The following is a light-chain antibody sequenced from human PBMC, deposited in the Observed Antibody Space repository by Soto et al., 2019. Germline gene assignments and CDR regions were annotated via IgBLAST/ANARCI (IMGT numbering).Light chain of an antibody. J-gene: IGLJ2*01. V-gene: IGLV2-14*03. CDR3: SSYSSSSTPDV. CDR2: DVS. Sequence: QSVLTQPASVSGSPGQSITISCTGNSSDVGGSNYISWYQQHPGRAPKLVIYDVSSRPSGVSNRFSGSQSGNTASLTISGLQDEDEADYYCSSYSSSSTPDVFGGGTKLTVL. CDR1: SSDVGGSNY.